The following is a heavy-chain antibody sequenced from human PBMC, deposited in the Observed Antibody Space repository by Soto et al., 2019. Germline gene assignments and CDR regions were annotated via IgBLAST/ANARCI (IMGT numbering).Heavy chain of an antibody. V-gene: IGHV1-69*13. J-gene: IGHJ6*02. CDR2: IVPVFPSV. D-gene: IGHD6-13*01. CDR3: AREMPSTAAAYFYYGLNV. CDR1: GYTFSSYG. Sequence: SVKVSCKASGYTFSSYGLTWVRQAPGQGLEWLGTIVPVFPSVYYAPRFQGRLTITADGSTDTVYMMLTSLKSEDTAVYYCAREMPSTAAAYFYYGLNVWGQGTSVTVSS.